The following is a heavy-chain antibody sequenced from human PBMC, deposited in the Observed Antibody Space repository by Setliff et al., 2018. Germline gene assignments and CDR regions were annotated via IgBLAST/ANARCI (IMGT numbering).Heavy chain of an antibody. CDR1: GYTFTGYY. J-gene: IGHJ4*02. Sequence: ASVKVSCKASGYTFTGYYMHWVRQAPGQGLEWMGWINPNSGGTNYAQKFQGRVTMTEDTSTDTAYMELSSLRSEDTAVYYCASSRDYNFWSGYYSPLDYWGQGTLVTVSS. CDR3: ASSRDYNFWSGYYSPLDY. D-gene: IGHD3-3*01. V-gene: IGHV1-2*02. CDR2: INPNSGGT.